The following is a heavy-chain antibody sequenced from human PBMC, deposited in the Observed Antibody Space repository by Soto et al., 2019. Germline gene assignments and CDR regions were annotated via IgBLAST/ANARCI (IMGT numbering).Heavy chain of an antibody. V-gene: IGHV3-23*01. CDR2: ISGSGGST. D-gene: IGHD6-19*01. Sequence: GGSLRLSCAASGFTFSSYAMSWVRQAPGKGLEWVSAISGSGGSTYYADSVKGRFTISRDNSKNTLYLQMNSLRAEDTAVYYCAREGVEWSSGWYGAYFDYWGQGTLVTVSS. J-gene: IGHJ4*02. CDR1: GFTFSSYA. CDR3: AREGVEWSSGWYGAYFDY.